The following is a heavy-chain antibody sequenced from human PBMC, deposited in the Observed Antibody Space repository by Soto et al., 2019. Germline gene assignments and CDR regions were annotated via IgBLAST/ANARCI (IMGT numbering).Heavy chain of an antibody. CDR1: GFTFDDHA. D-gene: IGHD3-16*02. CDR3: AKDKSNEELSVYYYNGLDV. CDR2: ISWNSGKI. J-gene: IGHJ6*02. Sequence: VQLVESGGGSVQPGRSLRLSCVASGFTFDDHAMHWVRQDPGRGLEWVAGISWNSGKIAYADSVKGRFTISRDNAKSSLYLQMNSLSGDDSALYYCAKDKSNEELSVYYYNGLDVWGQGPAVTVSS. V-gene: IGHV3-9*01.